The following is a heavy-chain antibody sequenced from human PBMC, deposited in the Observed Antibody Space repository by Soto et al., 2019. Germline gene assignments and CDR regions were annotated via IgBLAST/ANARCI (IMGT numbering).Heavy chain of an antibody. CDR3: ARGRRVASIHDAFEI. V-gene: IGHV1-18*01. CDR1: GYPFTSYG. Sequence: QGQLLQSGDEVKTPGASVRVSCRASGYPFTSYGISWVRQAPGQGLEWVAWISAYNGKRDTAQKFQDRVTMTLDTSTDTVHMDLGDLTSADTAVYYCARGRRVASIHDAFEIWGQGTKVTVSS. J-gene: IGHJ3*02. D-gene: IGHD5-12*01. CDR2: ISAYNGKR.